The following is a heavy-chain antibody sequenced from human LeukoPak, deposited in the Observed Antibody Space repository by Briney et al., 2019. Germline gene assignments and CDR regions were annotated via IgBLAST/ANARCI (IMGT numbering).Heavy chain of an antibody. V-gene: IGHV3-74*01. Sequence: GGSLRPSCVVSGFTFNKYYMHWVRQAPGRGLVWVSRIDIDGRDTSYADSVRGRFTMSRDNAKNTLYLQMNSLRPEDTAVYYCTRDMATADLDYWGQGALVTVSS. D-gene: IGHD5-24*01. CDR3: TRDMATADLDY. CDR1: GFTFNKYY. J-gene: IGHJ4*02. CDR2: IDIDGRDT.